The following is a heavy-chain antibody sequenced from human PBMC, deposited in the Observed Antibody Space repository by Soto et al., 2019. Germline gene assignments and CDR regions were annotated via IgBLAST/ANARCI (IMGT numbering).Heavy chain of an antibody. D-gene: IGHD3-22*01. Sequence: GGSLRLSCAASGFPFSSYGMHWVRQSPGKGLEWVAVISYDGSNKYYADSVKGRFTISRENSKNTLYLQMNSLRAEETDAYYCAKNMGDTSGSFDYWGQGTLVTVSS. CDR3: AKNMGDTSGSFDY. CDR2: ISYDGSNK. V-gene: IGHV3-30*18. CDR1: GFPFSSYG. J-gene: IGHJ4*02.